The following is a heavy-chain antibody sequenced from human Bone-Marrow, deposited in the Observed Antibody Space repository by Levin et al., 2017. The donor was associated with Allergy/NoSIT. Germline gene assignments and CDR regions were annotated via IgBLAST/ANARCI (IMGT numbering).Heavy chain of an antibody. D-gene: IGHD2-15*01. CDR3: TRGNQSGMVISANGVRYVDY. J-gene: IGHJ4*02. CDR1: GFSFSTFS. V-gene: IGHV3-48*01. CDR2: ISSDGDTI. Sequence: GESLKISCSASGFSFSTFSMNWVRQAPGKGLEWVSYISSDGDTIYYADSVMGRFTISRDNAENSLFLQMNSLRTEDPAVYYCTRGNQSGMVISANGVRYVDYWGRGALVTVSS.